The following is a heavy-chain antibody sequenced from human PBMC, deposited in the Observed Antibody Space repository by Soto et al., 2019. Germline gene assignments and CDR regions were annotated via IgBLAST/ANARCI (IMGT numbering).Heavy chain of an antibody. D-gene: IGHD6-19*01. Sequence: QVQLQESGPGLVKPSGTLSLTCAVSGGSISSTNWWSWVRQPPGKGLEWIGEIYHSGNTNYNPSLQSXXTXSXXKPKNQFSLKLTSVTAADTAVYYCARLSGWVTFDYWGQGTLVTVSS. CDR2: IYHSGNT. CDR3: ARLSGWVTFDY. V-gene: IGHV4-4*02. J-gene: IGHJ4*02. CDR1: GGSISSTNW.